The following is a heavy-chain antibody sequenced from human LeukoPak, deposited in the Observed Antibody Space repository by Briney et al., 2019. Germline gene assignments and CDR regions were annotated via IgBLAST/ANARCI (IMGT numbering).Heavy chain of an antibody. V-gene: IGHV1-46*01. CDR2: IYPSGGST. CDR3: ARDWVHPYYYDSSGYNPFDY. CDR1: GYTFTSYY. J-gene: IGHJ4*02. Sequence: ASVKVSCKASGYTFTSYYMHWVRQAPGQGLEWMGIIYPSGGSTSYAQKFQGRVTMTRDTSTSTVYMELSSLRSEDTAVYYCARDWVHPYYYDSSGYNPFDYWGQGTLVTVSS. D-gene: IGHD3-22*01.